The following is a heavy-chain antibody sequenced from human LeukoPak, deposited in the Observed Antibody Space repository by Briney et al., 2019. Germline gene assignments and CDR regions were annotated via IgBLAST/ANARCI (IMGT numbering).Heavy chain of an antibody. CDR1: GYNFDNYW. CDR2: IYPGDSET. CDR3: ARESSSSNFDY. D-gene: IGHD6-13*01. Sequence: GESLKISCKGSGYNFDNYWIAWVRQMPGKGLEWMGIIYPGDSETRYSPSFQDQISMSVGESINTASLQWSSLKASDTAMYYCARESSSSNFDYWGQGTLVTVSS. J-gene: IGHJ4*02. V-gene: IGHV5-51*01.